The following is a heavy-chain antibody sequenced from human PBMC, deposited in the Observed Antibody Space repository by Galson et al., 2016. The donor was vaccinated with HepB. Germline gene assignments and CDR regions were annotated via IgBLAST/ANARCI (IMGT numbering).Heavy chain of an antibody. J-gene: IGHJ4*02. D-gene: IGHD1-26*01. Sequence: LEWMGGLIPIFGTANYAQKFQGRVTITADESTSTAYMELSSLRSEDTAVYYCAREWELLRGPFDYWGQGTLVTVSS. CDR3: AREWELLRGPFDY. CDR2: LIPIFGTA. V-gene: IGHV1-69*01.